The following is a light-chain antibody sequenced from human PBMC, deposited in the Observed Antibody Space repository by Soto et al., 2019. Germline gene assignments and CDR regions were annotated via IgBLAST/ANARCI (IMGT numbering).Light chain of an antibody. CDR3: AAWDDRLTRIFV. CDR2: GTD. Sequence: QSVLTQPPSASGAPGQRVTISCSGSSSNIGSNPVNWFQQLPGTAPQLLIYGTDRRPSGVPDRFSGSKSGTSASLAISGLQSEDEADYYCAAWDDRLTRIFVFGTGTKVTVL. V-gene: IGLV1-44*01. J-gene: IGLJ1*01. CDR1: SSNIGSNP.